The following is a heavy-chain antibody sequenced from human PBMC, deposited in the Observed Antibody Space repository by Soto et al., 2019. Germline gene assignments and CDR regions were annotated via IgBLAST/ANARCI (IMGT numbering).Heavy chain of an antibody. V-gene: IGHV3-23*01. Sequence: GSLRLSCAASGFTFSSYAMSWVRQAPGKGLEWVSAISGSGGSTYYADSVKGRFTISRDNSKNTLYLQMNSLRAEDTAVYYCAKDLNFVVVTAILDYWGQGTLVTVSS. CDR3: AKDLNFVVVTAILDY. D-gene: IGHD2-21*02. CDR2: ISGSGGST. J-gene: IGHJ4*02. CDR1: GFTFSSYA.